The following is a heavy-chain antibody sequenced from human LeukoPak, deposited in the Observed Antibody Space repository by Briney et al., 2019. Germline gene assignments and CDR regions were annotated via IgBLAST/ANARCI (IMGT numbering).Heavy chain of an antibody. CDR3: ARGLYDAFDI. V-gene: IGHV4-34*01. CDR2: INHSGST. CDR1: GGSFSGYY. Sequence: SETLSLTCAVYGGSFSGYYWSWIRQPPGKGLEWIGEINHSGSTNYNPSLKSRVTISVDTSKNQFSLKLGSVTAADTAVYYCARGLYDAFDIWGQGTMVTVSS. J-gene: IGHJ3*02.